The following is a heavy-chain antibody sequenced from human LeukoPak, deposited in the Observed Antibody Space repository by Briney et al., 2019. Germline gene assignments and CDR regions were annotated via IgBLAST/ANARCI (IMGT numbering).Heavy chain of an antibody. CDR2: ISGSGGST. Sequence: GGSLRLSCAASGFTFSSYAMRGVRQAPGKGGEWVSAISGSGGSTYYADSVKGRFTISRDNSKNTLYLQMNSLRAEDTAVYYCAKAPSGPYHYDSSGYYYGPSYFDYWGQGTLVTVSS. J-gene: IGHJ4*02. V-gene: IGHV3-23*01. D-gene: IGHD3-22*01. CDR3: AKAPSGPYHYDSSGYYYGPSYFDY. CDR1: GFTFSSYA.